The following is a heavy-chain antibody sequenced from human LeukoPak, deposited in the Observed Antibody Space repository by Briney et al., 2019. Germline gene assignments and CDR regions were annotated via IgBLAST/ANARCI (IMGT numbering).Heavy chain of an antibody. CDR2: INPGDSET. J-gene: IGHJ4*02. CDR1: GYSFTTYW. CDR3: ARIGTYAEFDY. Sequence: GESLKISCKGSGYSFTTYWIGWVRQMPGKGLEWMGIINPGDSETRYSPSFQGQVTISADNSISTAYLQWSSLKASDTAMYYCARIGTYAEFDYWGQGSLVTVSS. V-gene: IGHV5-51*01. D-gene: IGHD6-13*01.